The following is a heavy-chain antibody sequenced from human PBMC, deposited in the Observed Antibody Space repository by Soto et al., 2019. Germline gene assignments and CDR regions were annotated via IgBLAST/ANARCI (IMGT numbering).Heavy chain of an antibody. CDR3: ARDSRGGAARRPTFYY. J-gene: IGHJ4*02. Sequence: GGSLRLACFGSVVTFSSFGMDCVRPTQGKGLEWLSYIGRSGETIYYADSVKGRFTISRDNAKSSLFLQMNGLRDEDTGIYYCARDSRGGAARRPTFYYWGRGTLVTVSS. V-gene: IGHV3-48*03. D-gene: IGHD6-6*01. CDR2: IGRSGETI. CDR1: VVTFSSFG.